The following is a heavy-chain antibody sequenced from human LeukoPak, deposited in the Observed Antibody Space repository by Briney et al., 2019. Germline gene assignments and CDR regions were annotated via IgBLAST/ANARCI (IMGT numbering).Heavy chain of an antibody. CDR2: IYYSGST. Sequence: SETLSLTCTVSGGSISSYYWSWIRQPPGKGLEWIGYIYYSGSTNYNPSLKSRVTISVDTSKNQFSLKLSSVTAADTAVYYCARASRDWNGYLYFDYWGQGTLVTVSS. J-gene: IGHJ4*02. CDR3: ARASRDWNGYLYFDY. D-gene: IGHD1-1*01. CDR1: GGSISSYY. V-gene: IGHV4-59*01.